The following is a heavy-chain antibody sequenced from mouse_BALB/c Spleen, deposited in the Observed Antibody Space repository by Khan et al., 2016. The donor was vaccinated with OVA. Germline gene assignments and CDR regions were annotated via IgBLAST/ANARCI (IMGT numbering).Heavy chain of an antibody. CDR1: GFSLTSYG. CDR3: ARNYDYDEGLVY. CDR2: IWSGGST. V-gene: IGHV2-2*02. J-gene: IGHJ3*01. D-gene: IGHD2-4*01. Sequence: QVQLKQSGPGLVQPSQSLSITCTVSGFSLTSYGIHWVRQSPGKGLEWLGVIWSGGSTDYDAAFIYRLSISKDNSKSQVFFKMNSLQGNDTAIYYCARNYDYDEGLVYWGQGTLVTVSA.